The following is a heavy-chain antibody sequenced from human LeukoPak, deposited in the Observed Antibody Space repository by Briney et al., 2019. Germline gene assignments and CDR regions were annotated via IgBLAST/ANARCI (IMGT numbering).Heavy chain of an antibody. J-gene: IGHJ3*02. CDR3: ARDYTRGYSYGYDAFDI. Sequence: GASVKVSCKASGYTFTSYGISWVRQAPGQGLDWMGWISAYNGNTNYAQKLQGRVTMTTDTSTSTAYMELRSLRSDDTAVYYCARDYTRGYSYGYDAFDIWGQGTMVTVSS. D-gene: IGHD5-18*01. CDR2: ISAYNGNT. V-gene: IGHV1-18*01. CDR1: GYTFTSYG.